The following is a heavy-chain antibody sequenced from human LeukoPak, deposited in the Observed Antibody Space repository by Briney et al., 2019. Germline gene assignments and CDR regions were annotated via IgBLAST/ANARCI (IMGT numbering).Heavy chain of an antibody. CDR1: GYTFTSYG. J-gene: IGHJ4*02. V-gene: IGHV1-18*01. Sequence: ASVKVSCKASGYTFTSYGISWVRQAPGQGLKWMGWISAYNGNTNYAQKLQGRVTITADESTSTAYMELSSLRSEDTAVYYCARERSISGDSCYASWGQGTLVTVSS. CDR3: ARERSISGDSCYAS. CDR2: ISAYNGNT. D-gene: IGHD2-15*01.